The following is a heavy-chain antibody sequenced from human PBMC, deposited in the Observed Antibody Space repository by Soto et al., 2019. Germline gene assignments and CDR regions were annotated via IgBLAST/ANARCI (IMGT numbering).Heavy chain of an antibody. D-gene: IGHD6-6*01. CDR3: ARSYSSSILPRGMDV. CDR1: GFTLSSYS. V-gene: IGHV3-48*02. CDR2: ISSSSSTI. Sequence: GGSVRRSCAASGFTLSSYSMNWVRQAKGKGLEWVSYISSSSSTIYYADSVKGRFTISRDNAKNSLYLQMNSLRDEDTAVYYCARSYSSSILPRGMDVWGQGTTVTVSS. J-gene: IGHJ6*02.